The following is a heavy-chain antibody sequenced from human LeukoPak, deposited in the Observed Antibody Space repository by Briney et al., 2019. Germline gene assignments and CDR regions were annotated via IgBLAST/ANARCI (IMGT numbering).Heavy chain of an antibody. CDR1: GYTFTSYA. Sequence: ASVKVSCKASGYTFTSYAMDWVRQAPGQGLEWMGWINTNTGNPTYAQGFTGRFVFSLDTSVSTAYLQISSLKAEDTAVYYCARDCEWFGESAAMDVWGKGTTVTVSS. CDR3: ARDCEWFGESAAMDV. CDR2: INTNTGNP. V-gene: IGHV7-4-1*02. D-gene: IGHD3-10*01. J-gene: IGHJ6*03.